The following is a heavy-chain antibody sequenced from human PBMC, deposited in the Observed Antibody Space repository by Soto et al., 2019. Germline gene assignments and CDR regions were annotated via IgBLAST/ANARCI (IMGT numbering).Heavy chain of an antibody. V-gene: IGHV4-39*01. CDR2: IYHSGST. J-gene: IGHJ4*02. D-gene: IGHD2-15*01. CDR1: GGSISGSSYY. CDR3: ARRDIYGHQAPY. Sequence: QVQLQESGPGLVKPSETLSLTCSVSGGSISGSSYYWGWIRQPPGKGLEWIGSIYHSGSTYDNTSLKSRVTISVDTSKNQFSLKLSSVTAADTAVYYCARRDIYGHQAPYWCQGTLVTVSS.